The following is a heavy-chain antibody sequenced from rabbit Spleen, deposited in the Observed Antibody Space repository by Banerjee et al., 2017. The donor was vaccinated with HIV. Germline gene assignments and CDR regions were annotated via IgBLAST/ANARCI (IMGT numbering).Heavy chain of an antibody. D-gene: IGHD8-1*01. J-gene: IGHJ4*01. CDR3: ARDGAGGSCFAL. Sequence: HLKEYGGGLVQPGGSLKLSCKASGFTLSSYYMNWVRQAPGKGLEWIGYIDPVFGITYYANWVNGRFSISRENAQNTVFLQMTSLTAADTATYFCARDGAGGSCFALWGPGTLVTVS. CDR1: GFTLSSYY. CDR2: IDPVFGIT. V-gene: IGHV1S7*01.